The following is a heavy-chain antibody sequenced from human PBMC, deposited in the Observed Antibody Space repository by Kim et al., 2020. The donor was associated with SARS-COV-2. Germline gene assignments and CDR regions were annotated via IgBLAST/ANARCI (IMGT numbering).Heavy chain of an antibody. CDR1: GFTFSSYS. V-gene: IGHV3-48*04. CDR2: ISGSRGTI. J-gene: IGHJ3*01. Sequence: GGSLRLSCVASGFTFSSYSMNWVRQAPGKGLEWVSYISGSRGTIYYADSVRGRFTISRDNSKNTLYLQMNSLRAEDTALYYCARTALFYCDSSCYYFDV. D-gene: IGHD2-21*02. CDR3: ARTALFYCDSSCYYFDV.